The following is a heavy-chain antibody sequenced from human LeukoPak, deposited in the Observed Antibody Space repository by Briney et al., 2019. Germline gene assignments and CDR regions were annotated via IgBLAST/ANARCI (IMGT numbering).Heavy chain of an antibody. J-gene: IGHJ5*02. CDR2: ISGSGGST. V-gene: IGHV3-23*01. Sequence: GGSLRLSCAASGFTFSSYAMSWVRQAPGKGLEWVSAISGSGGSTYYADSVKGRFTVSRDNSKNTLYLQMSSLRAEDTAVYYCAKRYSYGPNWFDPWGQGILVTVSS. D-gene: IGHD5-18*01. CDR1: GFTFSSYA. CDR3: AKRYSYGPNWFDP.